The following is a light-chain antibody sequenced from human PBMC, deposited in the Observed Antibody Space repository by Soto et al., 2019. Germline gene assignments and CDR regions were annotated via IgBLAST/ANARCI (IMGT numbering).Light chain of an antibody. V-gene: IGLV2-8*01. Sequence: QSVLTQPPSASVSPGQSVTISCTGTSSDVGAYNYVSWYQQHPGEAPKLMIYEVSKRPSGVPDRFSGSKSGNTASLTVSGLQAEDEVDYYCSSYAGSNNYVFGTGTKVTVL. CDR2: EVS. CDR1: SSDVGAYNY. J-gene: IGLJ1*01. CDR3: SSYAGSNNYV.